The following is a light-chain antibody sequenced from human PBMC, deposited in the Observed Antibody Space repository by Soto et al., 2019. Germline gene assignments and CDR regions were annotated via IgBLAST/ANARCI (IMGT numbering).Light chain of an antibody. V-gene: IGLV1-44*01. CDR3: ASWDDSLSAVL. CDR1: SSNIGSNV. CDR2: SNN. Sequence: QSVLTQPPSASGTPGQRVTISCSGSSSNIGSNVVNWYQQLPGTAPKLLIYSNNQRPSGVPDRFSGCKSGTSASLAISGLQSEDETDYYCASWDDSLSAVLFGGGTQLTVL. J-gene: IGLJ2*01.